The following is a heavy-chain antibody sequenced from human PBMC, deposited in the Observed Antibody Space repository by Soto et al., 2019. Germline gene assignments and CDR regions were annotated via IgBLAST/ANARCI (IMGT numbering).Heavy chain of an antibody. D-gene: IGHD4-17*01. V-gene: IGHV1-18*04. CDR1: GYPFIKYG. CDR2: IKVDSGYT. Sequence: QLQLVQSAAEVKKPGASVRVSCKAYGYPFIKYGISWIRQAPEQGLEWMGWIKVDSGYTNYAQKFQGRVTMTADTSSETAFMELRSLRLDDTAVYFCATSYATGFDPWGQGTLVSVSS. CDR3: ATSYATGFDP. J-gene: IGHJ5*02.